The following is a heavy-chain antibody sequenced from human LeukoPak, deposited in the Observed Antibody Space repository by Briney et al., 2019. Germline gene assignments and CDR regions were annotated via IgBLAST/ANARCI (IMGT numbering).Heavy chain of an antibody. Sequence: PGGSLRLSCAASGFTFSSYWMSWVRQAPGKGLEWVANIKQDGSEKYYVDSVKGRFTISRDNAKNSLYLQMNSLRAEDTAVYYCARPRRGSSTTYAFDIWGQGTMVTVSS. CDR1: GFTFSSYW. CDR2: IKQDGSEK. CDR3: ARPRRGSSTTYAFDI. D-gene: IGHD2-2*01. J-gene: IGHJ3*02. V-gene: IGHV3-7*01.